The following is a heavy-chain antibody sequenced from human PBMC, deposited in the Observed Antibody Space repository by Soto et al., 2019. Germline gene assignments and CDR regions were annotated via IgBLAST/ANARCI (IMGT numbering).Heavy chain of an antibody. D-gene: IGHD3-22*01. Sequence: ASVKVSCKASGYTFTSYYMHWVRQAPGQGLEWMGIINPSGGSTTYAQKFQGRVTMTRDTSTSTVYMELSSLRSEDTAVYYCARGYDSSGYYHYDVFAIWGQGTMVTVSS. CDR2: INPSGGST. CDR1: GYTFTSYY. CDR3: ARGYDSSGYYHYDVFAI. J-gene: IGHJ3*02. V-gene: IGHV1-46*01.